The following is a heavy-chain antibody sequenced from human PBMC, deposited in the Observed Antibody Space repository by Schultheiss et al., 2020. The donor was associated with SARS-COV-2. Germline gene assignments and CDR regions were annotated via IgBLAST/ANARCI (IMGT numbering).Heavy chain of an antibody. J-gene: IGHJ4*02. Sequence: SETLSLTCTVSGVSISSYCWNWIRQSPGKGLEWIGYGHHSGSTNYNPSLKSRVTISVDTSKNQFSLKLSSVTPEDTAVYYCASGPSYYFDYWGQGYLVTVSS. CDR3: ASGPSYYFDY. V-gene: IGHV4-59*12. CDR2: GHHSGST. CDR1: GVSISSYC.